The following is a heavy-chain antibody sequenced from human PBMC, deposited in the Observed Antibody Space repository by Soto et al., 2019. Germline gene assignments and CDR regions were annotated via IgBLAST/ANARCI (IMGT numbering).Heavy chain of an antibody. CDR2: IIPIFGTA. D-gene: IGHD4-17*01. V-gene: IGHV1-69*06. CDR3: ARDLHSTVVTRKNAFAI. Sequence: QVQLVQSGAEVKKPGSSVKVSCKASGGTFSSYAISWVRQAPGQGLEWMGGIIPIFGTANYAQKFQGRVTITSDTSTSTTYMELSSLRSEDTAVYYCARDLHSTVVTRKNAFAIWGQGTMVTVSS. CDR1: GGTFSSYA. J-gene: IGHJ3*02.